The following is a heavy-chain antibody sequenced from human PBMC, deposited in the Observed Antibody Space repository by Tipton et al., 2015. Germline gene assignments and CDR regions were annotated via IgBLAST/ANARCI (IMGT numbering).Heavy chain of an antibody. D-gene: IGHD3-3*01. CDR1: GGSFSGYY. CDR3: ARGNDFWSGYYGMDV. J-gene: IGHJ6*02. CDR2: IYYSGST. Sequence: TLSLTCAVYGGSFSGYYWNWIRQPPGKGLEWIGYIYYSGSTNYNPSLTSRVTISADTSKNQFSLKLSSVTAADTAVYYCARGNDFWSGYYGMDVWGQGTTVTAS. V-gene: IGHV4-59*01.